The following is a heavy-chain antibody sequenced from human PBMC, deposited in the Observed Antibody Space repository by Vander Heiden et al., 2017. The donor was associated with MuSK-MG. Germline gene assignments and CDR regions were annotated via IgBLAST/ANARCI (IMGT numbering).Heavy chain of an antibody. J-gene: IGHJ3*02. CDR3: AKDGFGGFDAFDI. CDR1: GFTFDDYA. Sequence: EVQLVESGGGLVQPGRSLRLSCAASGFTFDDYAMHWVRQAPGKGLEWVSGISWNSGSIGHADAVKGRFTISRDNAKNSLYLQMNSLRAEDTALYYCAKDGFGGFDAFDIWGQGTMVTVSS. D-gene: IGHD2-15*01. V-gene: IGHV3-9*01. CDR2: ISWNSGSI.